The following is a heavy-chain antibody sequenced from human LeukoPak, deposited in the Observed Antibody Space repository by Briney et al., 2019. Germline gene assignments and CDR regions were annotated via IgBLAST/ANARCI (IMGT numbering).Heavy chain of an antibody. CDR2: IRYDGSNK. J-gene: IGHJ6*03. V-gene: IGHV3-30*02. CDR1: GFTFSSYG. Sequence: PGGSLRLSCAASGFTFSSYGMHWVRQAPGKGLEWVAFIRYDGSNKYYADSVKGRFTISRDNSKNTLYLQMNSLRAEDTAVYYCAKRIGSGSYYNSYYYMDVWGKGTTVTISS. CDR3: AKRIGSGSYYNSYYYMDV. D-gene: IGHD3-10*01.